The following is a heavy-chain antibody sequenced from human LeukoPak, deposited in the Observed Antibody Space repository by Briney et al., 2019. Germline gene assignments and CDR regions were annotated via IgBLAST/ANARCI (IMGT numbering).Heavy chain of an antibody. Sequence: GGSLRLSCAASGLTFSTYWMHWVRQAPGKGLVWVSRIISDGSSTSYADSVKGRFTISRDNSKNTLYLQMNSLRAEDTAVYYCASLNGNLFDYWGQGTLVTVSS. D-gene: IGHD4-23*01. CDR2: IISDGSST. J-gene: IGHJ4*02. CDR3: ASLNGNLFDY. CDR1: GLTFSTYW. V-gene: IGHV3-74*01.